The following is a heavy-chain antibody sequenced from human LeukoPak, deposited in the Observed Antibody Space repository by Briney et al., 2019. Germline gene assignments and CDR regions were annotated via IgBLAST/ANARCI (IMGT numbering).Heavy chain of an antibody. J-gene: IGHJ1*01. D-gene: IGHD6-19*01. CDR2: IYYSGSS. Sequence: SETLSLTCTVSGGSISSYYWSWIRQPPGKGLEWIGYIYYSGSSNYNPSLKSRVTISVDTSKNQFSLKLSSVTAADTAVYYCARDSGQWLALEVAEYFQHWGQGTLVTVSS. V-gene: IGHV4-59*12. CDR1: GGSISSYY. CDR3: ARDSGQWLALEVAEYFQH.